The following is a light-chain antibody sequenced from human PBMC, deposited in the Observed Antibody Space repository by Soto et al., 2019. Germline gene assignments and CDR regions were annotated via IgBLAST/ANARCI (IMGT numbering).Light chain of an antibody. J-gene: IGKJ2*01. V-gene: IGKV3-20*01. CDR1: QSVSSRY. Sequence: EIVLTQSPGTLSLSPGERATLSCRASQSVSSRYLAWYQQTPGQPPRLLIYGASSRAAGIPDRFSGSGSGTDFTLAISRLEPEDFAVYYCQQYSSSPPYTFGQGTKLEIK. CDR3: QQYSSSPPYT. CDR2: GAS.